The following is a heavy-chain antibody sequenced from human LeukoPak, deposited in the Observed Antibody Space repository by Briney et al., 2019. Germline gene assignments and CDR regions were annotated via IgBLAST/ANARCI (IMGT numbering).Heavy chain of an antibody. CDR2: IYTSGST. Sequence: SETLSLTCTVSGGSISSYYWSWIRQPAGKGLEWIGRIYTSGSTNYKPSLKSRVTMSVDTTKNQFSLKLSSVPAADRAVYYCARDLAGARAYDYWGQGTLVTVSS. J-gene: IGHJ4*02. CDR1: GGSISSYY. V-gene: IGHV4-4*07. CDR3: ARDLAGARAYDY. D-gene: IGHD3-16*01.